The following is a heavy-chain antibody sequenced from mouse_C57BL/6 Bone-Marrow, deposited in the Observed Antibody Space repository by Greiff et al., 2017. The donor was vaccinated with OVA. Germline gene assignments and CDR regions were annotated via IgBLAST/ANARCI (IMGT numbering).Heavy chain of an antibody. V-gene: IGHV2-9-1*01. J-gene: IGHJ4*01. CDR2: IWTGGGT. D-gene: IGHD1-1*01. Sequence: VKLMESGPGLVAPSQSLSITCTVSGFSLTSYAISWVRQPPGKGLEWLGVIWTGGGTNYNSALKSRLSISKDNSKSQVFLKMNSLQTDDTARYYCARVLTTVVDYYAMDYWGQGTSVTVSS. CDR3: ARVLTTVVDYYAMDY. CDR1: GFSLTSYA.